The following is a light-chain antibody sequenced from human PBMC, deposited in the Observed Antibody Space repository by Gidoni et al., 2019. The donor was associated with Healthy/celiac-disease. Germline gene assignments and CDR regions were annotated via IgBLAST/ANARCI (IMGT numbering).Light chain of an antibody. CDR3: QQRSNWPPIT. CDR1: QSVSSY. Sequence: EIVLTQSPATLSLSPGERATLSCRASQSVSSYLAWYQQKPGQAPRLLIYDASNRATGIPARFSGSGSGTDFTRTISSLEPEDVAVYYCQQRSNWPPITFGQGTRLEMK. CDR2: DAS. J-gene: IGKJ5*01. V-gene: IGKV3-11*01.